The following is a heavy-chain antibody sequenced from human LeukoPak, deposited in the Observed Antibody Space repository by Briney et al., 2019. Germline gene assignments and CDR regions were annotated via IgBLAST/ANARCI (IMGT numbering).Heavy chain of an antibody. Sequence: SETLSLTCTVSGGSICSYYGSWIRQPAGKGLEWIGRIYTSGSTNYNPSLKSRVTMSVDTSKNQFSLKLSSVTAADTAVYYCARDATVTPPASFDIWGQGTMVTVSS. V-gene: IGHV4-4*07. J-gene: IGHJ3*02. CDR2: IYTSGST. D-gene: IGHD4-17*01. CDR1: GGSICSYY. CDR3: ARDATVTPPASFDI.